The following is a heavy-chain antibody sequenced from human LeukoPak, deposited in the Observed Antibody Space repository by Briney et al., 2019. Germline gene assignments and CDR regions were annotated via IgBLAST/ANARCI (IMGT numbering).Heavy chain of an antibody. D-gene: IGHD6-6*01. J-gene: IGHJ4*02. CDR3: ARHQNIAAPFDY. V-gene: IGHV4-59*08. CDR2: IHTSGST. Sequence: SETLSLTCTLSGGSISGKFWSWIRQPPGQGLKWIGNIHTSGSTNYNPSLKSRVTLSIDTSTKQFSLELGSVTAADTGVYYCARHQNIAAPFDYWGQGTLVTVSS. CDR1: GGSISGKF.